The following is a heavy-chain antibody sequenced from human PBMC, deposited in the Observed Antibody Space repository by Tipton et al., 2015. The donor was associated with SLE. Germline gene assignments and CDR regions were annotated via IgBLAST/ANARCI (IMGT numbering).Heavy chain of an antibody. V-gene: IGHV4-4*02. J-gene: IGHJ5*02. CDR2: IYHSGST. Sequence: TLSLTCGVSGGSISSTNWWSWVRQPPGKGLEWIGEIYHSGSTNYNPSLKRRVTILVETSKNQFSQRLLSVTAADTAVYYCARALGGRCSGGNCYSLFDPWGQGTLVTVSS. CDR3: ARALGGRCSGGNCYSLFDP. CDR1: GGSISSTNW. D-gene: IGHD2-15*01.